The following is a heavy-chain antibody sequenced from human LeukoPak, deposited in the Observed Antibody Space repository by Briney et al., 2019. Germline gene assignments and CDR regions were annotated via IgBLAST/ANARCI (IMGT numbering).Heavy chain of an antibody. CDR3: ARRSIAAAFDY. V-gene: IGHV2-5*01. CDR2: IYWNDDK. CDR1: GFSLSTSGVG. Sequence: SGPTLVKPTQTLTLTCTFSGFSLSTSGVGVGWIRQPPGKALEWLALIYWNDDKRNSPSLKSRFTITKDTSKNQVVLTMTNMDPVDTATYYSARRSIAAAFDYWGQGTLVTVSS. J-gene: IGHJ4*02. D-gene: IGHD6-13*01.